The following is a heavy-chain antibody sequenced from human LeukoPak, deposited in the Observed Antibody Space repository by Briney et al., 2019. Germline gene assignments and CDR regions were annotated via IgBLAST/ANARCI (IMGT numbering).Heavy chain of an antibody. CDR2: ISAYNGNT. J-gene: IGHJ6*02. V-gene: IGHV1-18*01. CDR1: GYTFTSYG. D-gene: IGHD4-23*01. CDR3: ARSRVNYYYYGMDV. Sequence: ASVKVSCKASGYTFTSYGISWVRQAPGQGLEWMGWISAYNGNTNYAQKLQGRVTMTTDTSTSTAYMELSSLRSEDTAVYYCARSRVNYYYYGMDVWGQGTTVTVSS.